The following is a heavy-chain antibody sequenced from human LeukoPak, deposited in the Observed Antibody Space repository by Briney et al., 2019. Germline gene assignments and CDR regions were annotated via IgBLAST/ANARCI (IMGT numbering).Heavy chain of an antibody. Sequence: PSETLSLTCAVYGGSFSGYHWSWIRQPPGKGLEWIGEINHSGSTNYNPSLKSRVTISVDTSKNQFSLKLSSVTAADTAVHYCARYFDLDYFDYWGQGTLVTVSS. CDR1: GGSFSGYH. CDR3: ARYFDLDYFDY. J-gene: IGHJ4*02. V-gene: IGHV4-34*01. CDR2: INHSGST. D-gene: IGHD3-9*01.